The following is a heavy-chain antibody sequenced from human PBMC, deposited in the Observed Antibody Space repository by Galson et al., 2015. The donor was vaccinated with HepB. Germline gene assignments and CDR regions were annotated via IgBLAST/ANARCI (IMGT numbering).Heavy chain of an antibody. J-gene: IGHJ4*02. V-gene: IGHV4-59*08. Sequence: SETLSLTCTVSGGSISGYYWSWIRQPPGKGLEWIGYIYYSGSTNYNPSLKSRVTISIDTSKNQFSLKLSSVTAADTAVYYCARQKGIMMPFDCWGQGTLVTVSA. D-gene: IGHD3-16*01. CDR1: GGSISGYY. CDR2: IYYSGST. CDR3: ARQKGIMMPFDC.